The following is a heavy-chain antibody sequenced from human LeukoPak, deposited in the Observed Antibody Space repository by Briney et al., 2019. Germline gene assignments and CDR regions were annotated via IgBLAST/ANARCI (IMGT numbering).Heavy chain of an antibody. CDR2: ISGSGGST. D-gene: IGHD3-10*01. J-gene: IGHJ4*02. Sequence: PGGSLRHSCAASGFTFSSYAMSWVRQAPGKGLEWVSAISGSGGSTYYADSVKGRFTISRDNSKNTLYLQMNSLRAEDTAVYYCAKDTRAMYYYGSGSHDYWGQGTLVTVSS. V-gene: IGHV3-23*01. CDR3: AKDTRAMYYYGSGSHDY. CDR1: GFTFSSYA.